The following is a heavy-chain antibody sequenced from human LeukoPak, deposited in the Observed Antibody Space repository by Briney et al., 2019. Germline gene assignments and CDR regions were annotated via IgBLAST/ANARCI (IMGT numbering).Heavy chain of an antibody. Sequence: SETLSLTCTVSGGSVGFYFWSWIRQSAGKGLEWIGRINGNGGTNYNPSLRSRVTISVDTSKNQLSLKLSSVTAADTAVYYCASLGTYCSGGSCYSFDYWGQGTLVTVSS. J-gene: IGHJ4*02. V-gene: IGHV4-4*07. CDR3: ASLGTYCSGGSCYSFDY. CDR2: INGNGGT. CDR1: GGSVGFYF. D-gene: IGHD2-15*01.